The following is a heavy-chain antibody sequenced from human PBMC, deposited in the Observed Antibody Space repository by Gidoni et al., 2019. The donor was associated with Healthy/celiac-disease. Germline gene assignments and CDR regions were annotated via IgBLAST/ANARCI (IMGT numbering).Heavy chain of an antibody. CDR1: GFTFSSYD. V-gene: IGHV3-13*01. CDR2: IGTAGDT. Sequence: EVQLVESGGGLVQPGGSLRLSCAASGFTFSSYDMHWVRQATGKGLEWVSAIGTAGDTYYPGSVKGRFTISRENAKNSLYLQMNSLRAEDTAVYYCAREPNYCSSTSCYNSGMDVWGQGTTVTVSS. D-gene: IGHD2-2*02. J-gene: IGHJ6*02. CDR3: AREPNYCSSTSCYNSGMDV.